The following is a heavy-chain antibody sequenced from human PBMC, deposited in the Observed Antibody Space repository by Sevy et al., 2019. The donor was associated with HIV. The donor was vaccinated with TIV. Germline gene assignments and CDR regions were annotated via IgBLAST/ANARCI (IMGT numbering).Heavy chain of an antibody. CDR3: ARGWDSSSSFDY. V-gene: IGHV4-30-2*01. D-gene: IGHD6-6*01. J-gene: IGHJ4*02. CDR1: DGSISSGGYS. Sequence: SETLSLTCAVSDGSISSGGYSWSWIRQPPGKGLEWIGYIYHSGSTYYNPSLKSRVTISVDRSKNQFSLKLSSVTAADTAVYYCARGWDSSSSFDYWGQGTLVTVSS. CDR2: IYHSGST.